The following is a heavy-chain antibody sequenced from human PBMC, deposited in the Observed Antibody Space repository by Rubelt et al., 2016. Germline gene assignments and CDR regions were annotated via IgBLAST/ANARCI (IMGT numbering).Heavy chain of an antibody. V-gene: IGHV4-34*01. CDR1: GGSFSGYY. J-gene: IGHJ6*02. CDR3: ARDTGHSTRYYYAMDA. CDR2: INHSGST. D-gene: IGHD5-18*01. Sequence: QVQLQQWGAGLLKPSETLSLTCAVYGGSFSGYYWSWIRQPPGKGLEWIGEINHSGSTNYNPSLKSRVTKYVDTSKNQFSLQRGVVTAADTAVYDGARDTGHSTRYYYAMDAWGQGATVTVSS.